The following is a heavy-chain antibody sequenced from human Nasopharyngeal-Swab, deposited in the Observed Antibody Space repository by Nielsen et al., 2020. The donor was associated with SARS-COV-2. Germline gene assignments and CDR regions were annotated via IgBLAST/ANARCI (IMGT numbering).Heavy chain of an antibody. J-gene: IGHJ4*02. D-gene: IGHD3-3*01. Sequence: ASVKVSCKASGYIFTSYDISWVRQARGQGLEWMGWIGAYNGNTKYAQKFQDRVTMTTDKSTSTVYMELRSLRSDDTAVYYCARHGVAEDYWGQGTLVTVSS. CDR1: GYIFTSYD. V-gene: IGHV1-18*01. CDR2: IGAYNGNT. CDR3: ARHGVAEDY.